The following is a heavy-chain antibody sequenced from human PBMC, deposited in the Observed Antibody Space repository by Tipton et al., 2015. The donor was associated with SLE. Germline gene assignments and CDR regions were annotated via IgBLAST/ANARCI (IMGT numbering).Heavy chain of an antibody. J-gene: IGHJ3*02. Sequence: TLSLTCTVSGGSISSYYWSWIRQPAGKGLEWIWRIYTSGSTNYNPSLKSRVTMSVDTSKNQFSLKLSSVTAADTAVYYCASQAIITMVQESQAFDIWGQGTMVTVSS. CDR2: IYTSGST. CDR1: GGSISSYY. V-gene: IGHV4-4*07. CDR3: ASQAIITMVQESQAFDI. D-gene: IGHD3-10*01.